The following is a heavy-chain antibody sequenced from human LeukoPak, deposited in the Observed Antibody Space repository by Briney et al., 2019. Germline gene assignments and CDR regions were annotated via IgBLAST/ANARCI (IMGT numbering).Heavy chain of an antibody. D-gene: IGHD3-10*01. V-gene: IGHV3-53*01. CDR3: AREFFYGSGSYYEY. Sequence: PGGSLRLSCAASGFTVSSNYMSWARQAPGKGLEWVSVIYSGGNTYYADSVKGRFTISRDKSKSTLYLQMNSLRAEDTAVYYCAREFFYGSGSYYEYWGQGTLVTVSS. CDR1: GFTVSSNY. CDR2: IYSGGNT. J-gene: IGHJ4*02.